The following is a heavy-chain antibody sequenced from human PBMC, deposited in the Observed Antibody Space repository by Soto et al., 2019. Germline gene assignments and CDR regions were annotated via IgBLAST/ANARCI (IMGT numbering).Heavy chain of an antibody. CDR2: ISSSSSTI. Sequence: HPGGSLRLSCAASGFTFSSYSMNWVRQAPGKGLEWVSYISSSSSTIYYADSVKGRFTISRDNAKNSLYLQMNSLRAEDTAVYYCARDRGYSYGLSGGDRYYFDYWGQGTLVTVSS. V-gene: IGHV3-48*01. CDR1: GFTFSSYS. CDR3: ARDRGYSYGLSGGDRYYFDY. D-gene: IGHD5-18*01. J-gene: IGHJ4*02.